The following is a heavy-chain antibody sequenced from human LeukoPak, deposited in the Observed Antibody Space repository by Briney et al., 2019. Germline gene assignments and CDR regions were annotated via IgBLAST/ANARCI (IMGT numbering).Heavy chain of an antibody. D-gene: IGHD2-2*02. J-gene: IGHJ4*02. V-gene: IGHV3-7*03. Sequence: GGSLRLSCAASGFTFSSYWMSWVRQAPGKGLEWVANIKQDGSEKYYVDSVKGRFTISRDDAKSSVYLQMNSLRAEDTAVCYCAKKSVPNTPPTFDYWGQGTLVTVSS. CDR2: IKQDGSEK. CDR1: GFTFSSYW. CDR3: AKKSVPNTPPTFDY.